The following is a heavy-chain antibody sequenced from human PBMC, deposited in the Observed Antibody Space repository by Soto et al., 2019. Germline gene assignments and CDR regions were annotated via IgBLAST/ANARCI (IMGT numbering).Heavy chain of an antibody. CDR1: GYTFNNYG. V-gene: IGHV1-18*01. J-gene: IGHJ6*02. Sequence: ASVKVSCKASGYTFNNYGITWVRQAPGQGLEWMGWISAYNGITNYAQKVQGRVTMTTDTSTSTAYMEVRSLRSDDTAVYYCARDQQGSGTYNPSGYYYYGMDVWGQGTTVTVSS. CDR3: ARDQQGSGTYNPSGYYYYGMDV. CDR2: ISAYNGIT. D-gene: IGHD3-10*01.